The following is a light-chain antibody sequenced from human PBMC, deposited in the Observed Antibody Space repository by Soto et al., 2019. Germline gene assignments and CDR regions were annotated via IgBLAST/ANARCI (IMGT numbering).Light chain of an antibody. CDR1: QSVSSY. Sequence: EIVLTQSPATLSLSPGERATLSCRASQSVSSYLAWYQQKPGQAPKVRIYRASSRATGIPDRFSGSGSGTDFTLTISRLEPEDFAVYYCQQYGSSPLTFGGGTKVDIK. J-gene: IGKJ4*01. V-gene: IGKV3-20*01. CDR2: RAS. CDR3: QQYGSSPLT.